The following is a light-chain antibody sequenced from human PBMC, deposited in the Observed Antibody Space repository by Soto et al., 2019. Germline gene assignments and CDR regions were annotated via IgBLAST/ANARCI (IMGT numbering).Light chain of an antibody. CDR1: QGISSY. V-gene: IGKV1-8*01. CDR3: QQYNSYPWT. CDR2: DAS. Sequence: AIRMTQSPSSFSASTGDRVTITCRASQGISSYLAWYQQKPGKAPKLLIYDASSLESGVPSRFSGSGSGTEFTLTISSLQPEDFATYYCQQYNSYPWTFGQGTKVDI. J-gene: IGKJ1*01.